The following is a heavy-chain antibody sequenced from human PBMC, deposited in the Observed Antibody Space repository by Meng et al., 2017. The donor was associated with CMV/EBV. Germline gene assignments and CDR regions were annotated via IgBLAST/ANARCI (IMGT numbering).Heavy chain of an antibody. CDR2: IYSGGSST. D-gene: IGHD5-12*01. CDR3: HAQRGVATIPPTEYYFDY. CDR1: GFTFSSYA. Sequence: GESLKISCAASGFTFSSYAMSWVRQAPGKGLEWVSVIYSGGSSTYYADSVKGRFTISRDNSKNTLYLQMNSLRAEDTAVYYCHAQRGVATIPPTEYYFDYWGQGTLVTVSS. V-gene: IGHV3-23*03. J-gene: IGHJ4*02.